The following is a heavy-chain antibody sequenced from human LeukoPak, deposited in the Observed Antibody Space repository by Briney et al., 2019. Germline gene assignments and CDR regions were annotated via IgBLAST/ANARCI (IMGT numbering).Heavy chain of an antibody. J-gene: IGHJ4*02. CDR2: IYHSGST. CDR3: ASAEPRGIIWYPY. CDR1: SHSVSSGYY. V-gene: IGHV4-38-2*02. Sequence: SETLSLTCIVSSHSVSSGYYWGWIRQPPGKGLEWIGSIYHSGSTNYNPSLKSRVTMSVDKSKNQFSLKLSSVTAADTAVYYCASAEPRGIIWYPYWGQGTLVTVSS. D-gene: IGHD6-13*01.